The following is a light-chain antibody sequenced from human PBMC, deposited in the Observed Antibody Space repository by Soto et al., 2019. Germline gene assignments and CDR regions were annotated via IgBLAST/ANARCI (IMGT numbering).Light chain of an antibody. J-gene: IGKJ5*01. CDR3: QQYGASPIT. CDR1: QSVSSNY. CDR2: GAS. V-gene: IGKV3-20*01. Sequence: EIVLTQSPGTLSLSPGERATLSCRASQSVSSNYLAWYQQKPGQAPRLLIYGASSRATGIPDRFSGSGSGTEFSLTISRLEPEDFAVYNCQQYGASPITVGQGTRLEIE.